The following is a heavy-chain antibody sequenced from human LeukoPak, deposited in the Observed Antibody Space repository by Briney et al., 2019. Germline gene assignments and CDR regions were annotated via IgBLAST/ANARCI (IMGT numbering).Heavy chain of an antibody. CDR2: ISGSGGST. CDR1: GFTFSSYA. D-gene: IGHD2-15*01. Sequence: PGGSLRLSCAASGFTFSSYAMSWVRQAPGKGLEWVSAISGSGGSTYYADSVKGRFTISRDNSKNTLYLQMNSLGAEDTAVYYCAKLGPAPYCSGGSCSFVYWGQGTLVTVSS. CDR3: AKLGPAPYCSGGSCSFVY. V-gene: IGHV3-23*01. J-gene: IGHJ4*02.